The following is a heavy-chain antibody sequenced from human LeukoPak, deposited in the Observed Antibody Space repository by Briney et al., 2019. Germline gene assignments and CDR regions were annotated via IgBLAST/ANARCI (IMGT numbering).Heavy chain of an antibody. CDR1: GYTFTSYY. Sequence: ASVKVSCKASGYTFTSYYMHWVRQAPGQGLEWMGIINPSGGSTSYAQKFQGRVTMTRDTSTSTVYMELSSLRSEDTAVYYCARDKAIFGVVTLDAFDIWGQGTMVTVSS. J-gene: IGHJ3*02. CDR3: ARDKAIFGVVTLDAFDI. D-gene: IGHD3-3*01. V-gene: IGHV1-46*01. CDR2: INPSGGST.